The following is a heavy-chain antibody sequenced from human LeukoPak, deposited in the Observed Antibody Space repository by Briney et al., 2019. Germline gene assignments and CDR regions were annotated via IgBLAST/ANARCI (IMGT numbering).Heavy chain of an antibody. V-gene: IGHV4-39*07. Sequence: SETLSLTCSVSGGSIRSSSYYWGWIRQPPGKGLEWIGSVYYSGSTYYNSSLKSRLTISLDTSKNQFSLKLSSVTAADTAVYYCARVCLRVRCYNYWGQGTLVTVSS. CDR1: GGSIRSSSYY. D-gene: IGHD2-2*02. J-gene: IGHJ4*02. CDR2: VYYSGST. CDR3: ARVCLRVRCYNY.